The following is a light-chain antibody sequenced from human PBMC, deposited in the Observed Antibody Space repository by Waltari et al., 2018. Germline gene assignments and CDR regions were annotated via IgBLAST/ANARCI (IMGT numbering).Light chain of an antibody. CDR3: QQYDNWLGT. Sequence: EIVMTQSPATLPVFPGERATLPCRASQSIRSNLAWYQHKPGQAPRLLIYGAATRATGIPARFSGSGSGTEFTLTIGSLQSEDFAVYFCQQYDNWLGTFGQGTKVEIK. CDR2: GAA. J-gene: IGKJ1*01. V-gene: IGKV3-15*01. CDR1: QSIRSN.